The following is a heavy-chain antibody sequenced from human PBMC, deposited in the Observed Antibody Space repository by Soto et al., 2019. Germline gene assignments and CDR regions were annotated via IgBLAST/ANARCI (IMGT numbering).Heavy chain of an antibody. J-gene: IGHJ6*02. Sequence: ASVKVSCKASGYTFTSYGISWVRQAPGQGLEWMGWISAYNGNTNYAQKLQGRVTMTTDTSTSTAYMELRSLRSDDTAAYYCARDQGYDFWSGLYYYYYYGMDVWGQGTTVT. CDR3: ARDQGYDFWSGLYYYYYYGMDV. V-gene: IGHV1-18*01. D-gene: IGHD3-3*01. CDR2: ISAYNGNT. CDR1: GYTFTSYG.